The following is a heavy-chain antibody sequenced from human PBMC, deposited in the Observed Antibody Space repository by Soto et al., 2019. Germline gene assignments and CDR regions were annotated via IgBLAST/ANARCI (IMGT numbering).Heavy chain of an antibody. V-gene: IGHV4-39*01. Sequence: PSETLSLTCTVSGGSISSSSYYWGWIRQPPGKGLEWIGSIYYSGSTYYNPSLKSRVTISVDTSKNQFSLKLSSVTAADTAVYYCARVPGYSIGDLWGRGTLVTVS. CDR1: GGSISSSSYY. D-gene: IGHD2-21*01. CDR2: IYYSGST. J-gene: IGHJ2*01. CDR3: ARVPGYSIGDL.